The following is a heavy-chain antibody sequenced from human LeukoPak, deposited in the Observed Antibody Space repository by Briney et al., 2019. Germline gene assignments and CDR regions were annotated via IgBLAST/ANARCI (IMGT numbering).Heavy chain of an antibody. CDR1: KFAFSSYA. Sequence: GGSLRLSCAASKFAFSSYAMSWVRQAPGKGLEWASAISGGGGNTYYADSVKGRFTISRDNSKNTLYLQMNSLRAEDTAVYYCGKNRYSGSLSPFDIWGQGTMVTVSS. CDR3: GKNRYSGSLSPFDI. CDR2: ISGGGGNT. D-gene: IGHD1-26*01. V-gene: IGHV3-23*01. J-gene: IGHJ3*02.